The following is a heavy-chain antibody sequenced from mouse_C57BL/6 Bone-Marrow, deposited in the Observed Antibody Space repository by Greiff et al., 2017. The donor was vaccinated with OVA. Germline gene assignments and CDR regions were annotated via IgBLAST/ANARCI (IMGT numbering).Heavy chain of an antibody. CDR2: IRSKSSNYAT. J-gene: IGHJ1*03. V-gene: IGHV10-3*01. D-gene: IGHD4-1*01. CDR3: VRAPNWDGYWYFDV. Sequence: EVQLVESGGGLVQPKGSLKLSCAASGFTFNTYAMHWVRQAPGKGLEWVARIRSKSSNYATYYADSVKDRFTISRDDSQSMLYLQMNNLKTEDTAMYYCVRAPNWDGYWYFDVWGTGTTVTVSS. CDR1: GFTFNTYA.